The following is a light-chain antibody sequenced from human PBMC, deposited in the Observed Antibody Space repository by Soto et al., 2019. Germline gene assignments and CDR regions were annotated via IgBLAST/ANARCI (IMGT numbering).Light chain of an antibody. CDR1: SSDVGGYNY. J-gene: IGLJ1*01. V-gene: IGLV2-14*01. CDR2: EVT. CDR3: SSYTSSNTLV. Sequence: QSALTQPASVSGSPGQSITIACTCTSSDVGGYNYVSWFQQHPGKVPKLMIYEVTNRPSGVSNRFSGSKSGSTASLTISGLQAEDEADYYCSSYTSSNTLVFGTGTKVTVL.